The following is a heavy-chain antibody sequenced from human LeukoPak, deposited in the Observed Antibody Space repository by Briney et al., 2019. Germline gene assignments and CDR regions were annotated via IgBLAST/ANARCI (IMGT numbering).Heavy chain of an antibody. CDR1: GYTFTSYW. CDR2: IYPGNSDT. D-gene: IGHD3-3*01. CDR3: ARRYTIFGVVTIDY. Sequence: NRGESLKISCQGSGYTFTSYWIAWVRQLPGKGLEWMGIIYPGNSDTKYSPSFQGQVTISADKSISTAYLQWSSLKASDTAMYYCARRYTIFGVVTIDYWGQGTLVTVSS. J-gene: IGHJ4*02. V-gene: IGHV5-51*01.